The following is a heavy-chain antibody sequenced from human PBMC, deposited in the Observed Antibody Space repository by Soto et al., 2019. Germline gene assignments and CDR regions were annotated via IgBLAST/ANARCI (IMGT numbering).Heavy chain of an antibody. V-gene: IGHV1-18*01. CDR3: ASQSVGSVQAYYRVEV. CDR1: GYTFTSYG. J-gene: IGHJ6*02. CDR2: ISGYNGDT. D-gene: IGHD2-15*01. Sequence: QVQLVQSRDEMKKPGASVKVSCKASGYTFTSYGISWVRQAPGQGLQWMGWISGYNGDTKYTQKLQGRVSMTTDTSTNPVYMELSSLRYDDPAVYFCASQSVGSVQAYYRVEVWGQGTTVTV.